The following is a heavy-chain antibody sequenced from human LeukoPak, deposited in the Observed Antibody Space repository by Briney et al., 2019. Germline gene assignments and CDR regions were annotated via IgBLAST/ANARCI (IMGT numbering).Heavy chain of an antibody. J-gene: IGHJ4*02. CDR1: GGSFSGYY. Sequence: SETLSLTCAVYGGSFSGYYWSWIRQPPGKGLEWIGEINHSGSTNYNPSLKSRVTISVETSKNEFSLKLRSVTAADTAVFYCARVTGYRIEDYFDYWGQGTLVTVSS. V-gene: IGHV4-34*01. CDR2: INHSGST. CDR3: ARVTGYRIEDYFDY. D-gene: IGHD6-13*01.